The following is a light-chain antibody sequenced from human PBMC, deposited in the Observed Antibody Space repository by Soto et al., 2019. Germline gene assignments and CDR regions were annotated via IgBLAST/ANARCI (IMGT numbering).Light chain of an antibody. J-gene: IGKJ1*01. CDR3: QQYNNWPWT. V-gene: IGKV3-15*01. Sequence: EIVMTQSPATLSVSPGERATLSCRASQSVSSNLDCYQQKPGQAPRLLIYGASTRATGSPARFSGSGSGTEFTLTISSLQSEDFAVYYCQQYNNWPWTFGQGTKVEIK. CDR1: QSVSSN. CDR2: GAS.